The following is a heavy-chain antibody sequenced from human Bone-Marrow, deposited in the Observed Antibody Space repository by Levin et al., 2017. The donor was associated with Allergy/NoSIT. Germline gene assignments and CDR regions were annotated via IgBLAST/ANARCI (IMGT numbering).Heavy chain of an antibody. Sequence: SQTLSLTCTVSGGPLSSANYYWGWIRQSPGKGLEWIGSTYYSGSTYYNPPLKSRVTISVDTSNNQFSLYLSSVTAADTTVYYCATAPREDYDSSGYYFFESWGQGNLVTVSS. V-gene: IGHV4-39*01. D-gene: IGHD3-22*01. CDR3: ATAPREDYDSSGYYFFES. CDR2: TYYSGST. J-gene: IGHJ4*02. CDR1: GGPLSSANYY.